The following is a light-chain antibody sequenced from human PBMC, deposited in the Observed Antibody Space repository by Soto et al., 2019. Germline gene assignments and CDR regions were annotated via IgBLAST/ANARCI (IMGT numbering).Light chain of an antibody. V-gene: IGKV2-28*01. Sequence: DIVMTQSPLSLPVTPGEPASISCRSSQSLLHSNGFHYLDWYLQKPGQPPQLLIYMGSNRASGVPYRFSGSGSVADFTLKISRVEADDVGVYYCMQGVQTPFTFGPGTKVDLK. J-gene: IGKJ3*01. CDR1: QSLLHSNGFHY. CDR3: MQGVQTPFT. CDR2: MGS.